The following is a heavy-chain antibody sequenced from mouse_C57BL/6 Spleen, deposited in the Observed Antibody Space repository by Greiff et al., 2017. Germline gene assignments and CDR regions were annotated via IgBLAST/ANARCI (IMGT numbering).Heavy chain of an antibody. CDR1: GYTFTDYE. CDR3: TRSGTGDAMDY. CDR2: IDPETGGT. J-gene: IGHJ4*01. Sequence: VQLQESGAELVRPGASVTLSCKASGYTFTDYEMHWVKQTPVHGLEWIGAIDPETGGTAYNQKFKGKAILTADKSSSTAYMALRSLTSEDSAVYYCTRSGTGDAMDYWGQGTSVTVSS. V-gene: IGHV1-15*01. D-gene: IGHD3-3*01.